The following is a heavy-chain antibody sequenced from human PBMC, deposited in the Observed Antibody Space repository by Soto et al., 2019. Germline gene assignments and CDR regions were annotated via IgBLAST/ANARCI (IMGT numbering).Heavy chain of an antibody. CDR3: ARDRCSGGSCYSGSRWFDP. CDR1: GFTFSDYY. V-gene: IGHV3-11*01. D-gene: IGHD2-15*01. J-gene: IGHJ5*02. Sequence: QVQLVESGGGLVQPGGSLRLSCAASGFTFSDYYMSWIRQAPGKGLEWVSYISSSGSTINYADSVKGRFTISRDNAKNSLYLQMNSLRAEDTAVYYCARDRCSGGSCYSGSRWFDPWGQGTLVTVSS. CDR2: ISSSGSTI.